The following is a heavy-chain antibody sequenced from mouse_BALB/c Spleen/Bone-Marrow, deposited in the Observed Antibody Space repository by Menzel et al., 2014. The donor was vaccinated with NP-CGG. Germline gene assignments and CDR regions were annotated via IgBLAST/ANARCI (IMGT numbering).Heavy chain of an antibody. CDR1: GYTFTNYW. CDR3: ARWHGNYMGYALDY. CDR2: INPSNGRT. D-gene: IGHD2-1*01. Sequence: QVQLQQPGAELVKPGASVKVSCKASGYTFTNYWMHWVKQRPGQGLEWIGGINPSNGRTNYNEKFKSKVALTVDKSSSTAYMQLSSLTSEDSAVYYCARWHGNYMGYALDYWGQGTSVTVSS. V-gene: IGHV1S81*02. J-gene: IGHJ4*01.